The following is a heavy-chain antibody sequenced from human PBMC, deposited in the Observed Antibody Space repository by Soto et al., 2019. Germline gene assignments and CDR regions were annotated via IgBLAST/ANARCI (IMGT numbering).Heavy chain of an antibody. J-gene: IGHJ5*02. V-gene: IGHV4-59*01. D-gene: IGHD6-6*01. CDR1: GGSISSYY. Sequence: TASETLSLTCTVSGGSISSYYWSWIRQPPGKGLEWIGYIYYSGSTNYNPSLKSRVTISVDTSKNQFSLKLSSVTAADTAVYYCARGARSYNWFDPWGQGTLVTVSS. CDR2: IYYSGST. CDR3: ARGARSYNWFDP.